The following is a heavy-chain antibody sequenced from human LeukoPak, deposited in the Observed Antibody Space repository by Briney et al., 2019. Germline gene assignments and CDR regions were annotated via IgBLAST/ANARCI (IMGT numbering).Heavy chain of an antibody. J-gene: IGHJ5*02. D-gene: IGHD3-3*01. Sequence: SETLSLTCAVYGGSFSGYYWSWIRQPPGKGLEWIGEINHSGSTNYNPSLKSRVTISVDTSKNQFSLKLSSVTAADTAVYYCASLLQRDYDFWSGHGFDPWGQGILVTVSS. CDR3: ASLLQRDYDFWSGHGFDP. CDR1: GGSFSGYY. CDR2: INHSGST. V-gene: IGHV4-34*01.